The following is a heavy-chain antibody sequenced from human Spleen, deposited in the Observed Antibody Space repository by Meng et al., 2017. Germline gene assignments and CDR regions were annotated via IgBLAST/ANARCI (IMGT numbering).Heavy chain of an antibody. CDR2: ISYDGSNK. CDR3: ARALATTVTTDYYYGMDV. J-gene: IGHJ6*02. V-gene: IGHV3-30*01. D-gene: IGHD4-17*01. CDR1: GFTFSSSE. Sequence: GGSLRLSCEASGFTFSSSEMNWVRQAPGKGLEWVAVISYDGSNKYYADSVKGRFTISRDNSKNTLYLQMNSLRAEDTAVYYCARALATTVTTDYYYGMDVWGQGTTVTVSS.